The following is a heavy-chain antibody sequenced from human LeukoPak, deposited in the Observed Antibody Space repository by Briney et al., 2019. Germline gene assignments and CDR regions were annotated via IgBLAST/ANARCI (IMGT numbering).Heavy chain of an antibody. CDR1: GYTFTSYD. D-gene: IGHD3-22*01. Sequence: ASVKVSCKASGYTFTSYDINWVRQATGQGLEWMGWMNPNSGNTGYAQKFQGRVTMTRNTSISTAYMELGSLRSENTAVYYCARLPYYYDSSGYYTGAFDIWGQGTMVTVSS. J-gene: IGHJ3*02. CDR2: MNPNSGNT. CDR3: ARLPYYYDSSGYYTGAFDI. V-gene: IGHV1-8*01.